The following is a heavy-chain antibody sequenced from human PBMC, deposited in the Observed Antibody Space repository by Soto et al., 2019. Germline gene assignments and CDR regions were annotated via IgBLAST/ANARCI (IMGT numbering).Heavy chain of an antibody. J-gene: IGHJ4*02. V-gene: IGHV3-9*01. Sequence: LSCAASGFTFDDYAMHWVRQAPGKGLEWVSGISWSSGSIDYADSVKGRFTISRDNAKNSLYLQMNSLRAEDTALYYCAKDAAYYFDYWGQGTLVTVSS. CDR1: GFTFDDYA. D-gene: IGHD6-25*01. CDR3: AKDAAYYFDY. CDR2: ISWSSGSI.